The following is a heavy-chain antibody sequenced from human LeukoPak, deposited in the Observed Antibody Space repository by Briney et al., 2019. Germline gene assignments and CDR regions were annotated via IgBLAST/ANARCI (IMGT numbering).Heavy chain of an antibody. J-gene: IGHJ1*01. D-gene: IGHD3-22*01. Sequence: SQTLSLTCTVSGGSISSGGYYWSWIRQHPGKGLEWTGYIYYSGSTYYNPSLKSRVTISVDTSKNQFSLKLSSVTAADTAVYYCARGFQYYYDSSGYPVGYPIQHWGQGTLVTVSS. CDR1: GGSISSGGYY. V-gene: IGHV4-31*03. CDR2: IYYSGST. CDR3: ARGFQYYYDSSGYPVGYPIQH.